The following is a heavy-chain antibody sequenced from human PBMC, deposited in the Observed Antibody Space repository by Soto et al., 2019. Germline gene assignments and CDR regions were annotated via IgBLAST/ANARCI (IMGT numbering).Heavy chain of an antibody. J-gene: IGHJ4*02. D-gene: IGHD3-22*01. CDR2: IYYSGST. Sequence: QVQLQESGPGLVKPSETLSLTCTVSGGSVSSGSYYWSWIRQPPGKGLEWIGYIYYSGSTNYNPSLKSRVTISVDTSKNQFSLKLSSVTAADTAVYYCARAPDYYDSRGYYRYYFDYWGQGTLVTVSS. CDR3: ARAPDYYDSRGYYRYYFDY. CDR1: GGSVSSGSYY. V-gene: IGHV4-61*01.